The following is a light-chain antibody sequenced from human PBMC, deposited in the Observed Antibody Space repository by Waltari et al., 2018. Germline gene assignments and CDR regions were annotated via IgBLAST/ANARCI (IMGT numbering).Light chain of an antibody. J-gene: IGKJ3*01. V-gene: IGKV4-1*01. CDR3: QQYYSSPFT. Sequence: DIVMTQSPDSLAVSLGERATTNCKSSQSVLFSSNNRKYLAWSQQKPGQSPKLVLYLASTRESGVPDRFSGSGSATDFTLTISSLQAEDVAVYYCQQYYSSPFTFGPGTKLEIK. CDR2: LAS. CDR1: QSVLFSSNNRKY.